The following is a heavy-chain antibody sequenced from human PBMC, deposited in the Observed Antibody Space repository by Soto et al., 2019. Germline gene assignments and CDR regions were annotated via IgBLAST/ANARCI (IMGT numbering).Heavy chain of an antibody. Sequence: PGGSLRLSCAASGFTFSSYAMTWVRQAPGKGLEWVSSISSISSNIYDTDSVKGRFTISRDNAKNSLYLQMNSLRAEDTAVYYCARVKDASGWPIDCWGQGTVVTVSS. J-gene: IGHJ4*02. V-gene: IGHV3-21*01. CDR2: ISSISSNI. CDR1: GFTFSSYA. D-gene: IGHD6-19*01. CDR3: ARVKDASGWPIDC.